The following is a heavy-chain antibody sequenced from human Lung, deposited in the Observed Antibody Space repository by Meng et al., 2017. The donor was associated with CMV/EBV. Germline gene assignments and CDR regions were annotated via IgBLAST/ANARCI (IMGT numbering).Heavy chain of an antibody. J-gene: IGHJ3*02. V-gene: IGHV3-9*01. CDR1: GFTFDDYA. D-gene: IGHD5-18*01. CDR3: AKDTGGYSYGYNAFDI. Sequence: SXKISCAASGFTFDDYAMHWVRQAPGKGLEWVSGISWNSGSIGYADSVKGRFTISRDNAKNSLYLQMNSLRAEDTALYYCAKDTGGYSYGYNAFDIWCQGTMVTVSS. CDR2: ISWNSGSI.